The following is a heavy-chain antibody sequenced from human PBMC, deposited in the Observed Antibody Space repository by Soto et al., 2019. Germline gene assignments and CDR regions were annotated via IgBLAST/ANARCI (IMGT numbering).Heavy chain of an antibody. CDR1: GFTFSNYA. J-gene: IGHJ6*02. V-gene: IGHV3-23*01. CDR3: ARDWTGDTCPCLDV. CDR2: FSGSGGST. D-gene: IGHD3-3*01. Sequence: EVQLLESGGGLVQPGGSLRLSCAAAGFTFSNYALTWVRQSPGKGLEWVSTFSGSGGSTYYADSVRGRFTISRDNSKNAQFLQMNSLRVDDTAIYYCARDWTGDTCPCLDVWGQGTTVSVSS.